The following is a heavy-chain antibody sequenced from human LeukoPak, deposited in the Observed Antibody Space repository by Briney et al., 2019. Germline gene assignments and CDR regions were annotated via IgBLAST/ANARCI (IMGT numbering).Heavy chain of an antibody. J-gene: IGHJ6*03. D-gene: IGHD4-17*01. CDR3: AREYNGDSDCYYYYMDV. Sequence: PSETLSLTCTVSGGSISSSSYYWGWIRQPPGKGLEWIGSIYYSGSTYYNPSLKSRVTISVHTSKNKFSLKLSSVTAADTAVYYCAREYNGDSDCYYYYMDVWGKGTTVTVSS. CDR1: GGSISSSSYY. V-gene: IGHV4-39*02. CDR2: IYYSGST.